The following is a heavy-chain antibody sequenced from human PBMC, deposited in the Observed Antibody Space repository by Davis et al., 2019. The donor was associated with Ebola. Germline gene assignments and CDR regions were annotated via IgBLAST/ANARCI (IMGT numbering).Heavy chain of an antibody. CDR3: ARAWVARMNGKIPLGGY. D-gene: IGHD7-27*01. CDR1: GFTFSDYY. CDR2: ISTSGSTI. Sequence: GESLKISCAASGFTFSDYYISWIRQAPGKGLEWVSYISTSGSTIYYADSVKGRFTISRDNAKNSLYLQMNSLRAEDTAVYYCARAWVARMNGKIPLGGYWGQGTLVTVSS. J-gene: IGHJ4*02. V-gene: IGHV3-11*01.